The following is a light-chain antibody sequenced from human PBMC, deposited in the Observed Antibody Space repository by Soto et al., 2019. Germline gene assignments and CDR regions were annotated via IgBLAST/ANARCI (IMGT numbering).Light chain of an antibody. V-gene: IGLV2-11*01. CDR3: CSYVGGHSWV. J-gene: IGLJ2*01. CDR1: SSDVGGYDF. CDR2: VVP. Sequence: QSALTQPRSVSGSPGQSVTISCTGTSSDVGGYDFVSWYQQYPGKAPKLLIYVVPERPSGVPDRFSGFKSGDTASLTISGLQAEDEADYYCCSYVGGHSWVFGGGTKVTVL.